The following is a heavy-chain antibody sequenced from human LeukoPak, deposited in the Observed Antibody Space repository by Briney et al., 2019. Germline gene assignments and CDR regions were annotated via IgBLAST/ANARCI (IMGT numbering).Heavy chain of an antibody. Sequence: SETLSLTCTVSGGSISSSSYYWGWIRQPPGKGLEWIGSIYYSGSTYYNPSLKSRVTISVDTSKNQFSLKLSSVTAADTAVYYCARLGSRAYCSSTSCSDYWGQGTLVTVPS. CDR1: GGSISSSSYY. V-gene: IGHV4-39*01. D-gene: IGHD2-2*01. CDR3: ARLGSRAYCSSTSCSDY. CDR2: IYYSGST. J-gene: IGHJ4*02.